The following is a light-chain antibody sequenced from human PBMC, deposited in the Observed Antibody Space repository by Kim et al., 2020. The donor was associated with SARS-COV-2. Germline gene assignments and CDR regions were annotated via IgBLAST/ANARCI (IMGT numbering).Light chain of an antibody. J-gene: IGKJ4*01. CDR2: AES. CDR3: QQSYGSPLT. Sequence: TSRGDRVTITCRASQTIGSYVNWYQQKPGKAPNVLIYAESNLQSGFPSRFSGSGSGRDFALTISSLRPEDTATFYCQQSYGSPLTFGGGTKVDIK. CDR1: QTIGSY. V-gene: IGKV1-39*01.